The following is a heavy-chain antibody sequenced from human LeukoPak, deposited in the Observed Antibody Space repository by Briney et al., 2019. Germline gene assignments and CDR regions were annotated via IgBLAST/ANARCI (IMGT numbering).Heavy chain of an antibody. CDR2: ISYDGSNK. J-gene: IGHJ3*02. V-gene: IGHV3-30*04. CDR1: GFTFSSYA. CDR3: ARDLGRGIVVVVAAFDAFDI. D-gene: IGHD2-15*01. Sequence: GGSLRLSCAASGFTFSSYAMHWVRQAPGKGLEWVAVISYDGSNKYYANSVKGRFTISRDNSKNTLYLQMNSLRAEDTAVYYCARDLGRGIVVVVAAFDAFDIWGQRTMVTVSS.